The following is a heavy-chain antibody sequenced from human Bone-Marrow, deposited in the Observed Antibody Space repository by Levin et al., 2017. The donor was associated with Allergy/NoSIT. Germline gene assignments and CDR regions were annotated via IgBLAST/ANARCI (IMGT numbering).Heavy chain of an antibody. D-gene: IGHD3-9*01. V-gene: IGHV4-30-4*01. J-gene: IGHJ4*02. CDR1: GGSINSGDSY. CDR2: IYYSGST. Sequence: KPSETLSLTCNVSGGSINSGDSYWSWIRQPPGKGLEWIGYIYYSGSTYYNPSLKSRITISIDTSKSQFSLQLSSVTAADTAVYYCARLSLTFYDILTGYYSPIGTFDYWGQGTWVTVTS. CDR3: ARLSLTFYDILTGYYSPIGTFDY.